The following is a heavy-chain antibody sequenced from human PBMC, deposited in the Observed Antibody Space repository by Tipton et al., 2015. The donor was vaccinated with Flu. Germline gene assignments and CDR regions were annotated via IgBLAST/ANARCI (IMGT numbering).Heavy chain of an antibody. D-gene: IGHD4-17*01. CDR3: ARDGTTEAPEFDY. V-gene: IGHV3-7*01. CDR2: IKQDGSEK. CDR1: GFSFSRFW. Sequence: GSLRLSCAASGFSFSRFWMSWVRQAPGKGLEWVANIKQDGSEKLSVDSVRGRFTISRDNAKNSLYLQMNSLRADDTAVYYCARDGTTEAPEFDYWGQGTLVIVSS. J-gene: IGHJ4*02.